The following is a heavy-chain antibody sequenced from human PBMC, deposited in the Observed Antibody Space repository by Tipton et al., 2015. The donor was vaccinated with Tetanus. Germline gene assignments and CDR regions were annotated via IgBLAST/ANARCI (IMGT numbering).Heavy chain of an antibody. J-gene: IGHJ4*02. Sequence: LRLSCTVSGGSISSGGYYWSWIRQHPGKGLEWIGDIYFSGSTYYNPSLKSRVTISVDTSKNQFSLKLKSVTAADTAVYYCARDQARGARGWNYFDYWGQGTQVTVSS. V-gene: IGHV4-31*03. CDR1: GGSISSGGYY. CDR3: ARDQARGARGWNYFDY. CDR2: IYFSGST. D-gene: IGHD1-26*01.